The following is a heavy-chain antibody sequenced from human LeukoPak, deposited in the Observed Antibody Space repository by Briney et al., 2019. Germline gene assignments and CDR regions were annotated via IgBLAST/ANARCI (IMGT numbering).Heavy chain of an antibody. CDR3: ARDRYCSSTSCYRFYMDV. CDR1: GFTFSSYS. V-gene: IGHV3-48*04. D-gene: IGHD2-2*02. CDR2: ISSSSSTI. J-gene: IGHJ6*03. Sequence: GSLRLSCAASGFTFSSYSMNWVRQAPGKGLEWVSYISSSSSTIYYADSVKGRFSISRDNAKNSLYLQMDSLRPEDTAVYYCARDRYCSSTSCYRFYMDVWGKGTTVTVSS.